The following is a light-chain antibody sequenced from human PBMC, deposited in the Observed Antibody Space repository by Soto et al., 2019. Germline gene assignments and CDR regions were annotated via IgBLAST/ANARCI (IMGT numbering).Light chain of an antibody. CDR2: GAS. J-gene: IGKJ4*02. V-gene: IGKV3-20*01. Sequence: ELVLTQSPGTLSLSPGERATLSCRASQSISSSYLAWYQQKPGQAPRLLIDGASSRATGIPDRFSGSGSGTVFTLTISRLEPDDFALYYCQQYCSSPGTCGGGTEIEIK. CDR1: QSISSSY. CDR3: QQYCSSPGT.